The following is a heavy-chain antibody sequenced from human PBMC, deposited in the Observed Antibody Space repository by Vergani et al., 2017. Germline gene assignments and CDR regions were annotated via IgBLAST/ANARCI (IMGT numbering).Heavy chain of an antibody. CDR3: AGPGRGEGRYYYGSGSLAPPRDYYYGMDV. D-gene: IGHD3-10*01. CDR2: VIPHLEIT. Sequence: QVQLEQSGAEVKKPGSSVTVSCRASGGTFGSHTISWVRQAPGQGLEWVGRVIPHLEITTLAQHLQGRVIITADKSTDTAYMELSRLRSDDTAVYYCAGPGRGEGRYYYGSGSLAPPRDYYYGMDVWGQGTTVTVSS. V-gene: IGHV1-69*02. CDR1: GGTFGSHT. J-gene: IGHJ6*02.